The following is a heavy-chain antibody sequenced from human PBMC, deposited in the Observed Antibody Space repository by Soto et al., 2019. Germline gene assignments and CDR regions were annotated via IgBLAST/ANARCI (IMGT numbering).Heavy chain of an antibody. CDR1: GYIFVNYG. D-gene: IGHD1-1*01. Sequence: QVQLVQSGDEVRKPGSSVKVSCKASGYIFVNYGIAWVRQAPGQGLEWMGWISPYSGNTHYASKVQGRLTMTTDTSTSTVYMNLGSLTADDTAVYYCARVENCVPPTPQDVWGQGTPVTVSS. J-gene: IGHJ6*02. V-gene: IGHV1-18*01. CDR3: ARVENCVPPTPQDV. CDR2: ISPYSGNT.